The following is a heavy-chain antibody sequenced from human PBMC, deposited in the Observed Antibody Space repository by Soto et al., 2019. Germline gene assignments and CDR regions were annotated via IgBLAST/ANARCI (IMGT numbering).Heavy chain of an antibody. V-gene: IGHV5-10-1*01. Sequence: GESLKISGKGSGYSFTSYWISWVRQMPGKGLEWMGRIDPSDSYTNYSPSFQGHVTISADKSISTAYLQWSSLKASDTAMYYCAINRDIVVVPAALGDWFDPWGQGHLVTVSS. J-gene: IGHJ5*02. CDR3: AINRDIVVVPAALGDWFDP. CDR1: GYSFTSYW. D-gene: IGHD2-2*01. CDR2: IDPSDSYT.